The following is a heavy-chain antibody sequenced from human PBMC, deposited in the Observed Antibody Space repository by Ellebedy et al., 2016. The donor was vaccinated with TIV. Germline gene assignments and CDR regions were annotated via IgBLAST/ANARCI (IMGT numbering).Heavy chain of an antibody. Sequence: GGSLRPSXAASGFTFSDYNLNWIRQAPGKGLEWLSYISDSGSAIHYADSVQGRFTVSRDNTKNSLYLQMNSLGVEDTAVYYCARERYSTSSIHYWGQGALVTVSS. V-gene: IGHV3-11*01. CDR1: GFTFSDYN. CDR3: ARERYSTSSIHY. J-gene: IGHJ4*02. D-gene: IGHD6-6*01. CDR2: ISDSGSAI.